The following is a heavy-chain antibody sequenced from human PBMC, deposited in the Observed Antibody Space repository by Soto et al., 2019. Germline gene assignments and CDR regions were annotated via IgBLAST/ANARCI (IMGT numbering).Heavy chain of an antibody. CDR3: ARPMTTVTYDAFDI. D-gene: IGHD4-17*01. V-gene: IGHV1-3*01. Sequence: KFQGRVTITRDTSASTAYMELSSLRSEDTAVYYCARPMTTVTYDAFDIWGQGTMVTVS. J-gene: IGHJ3*02.